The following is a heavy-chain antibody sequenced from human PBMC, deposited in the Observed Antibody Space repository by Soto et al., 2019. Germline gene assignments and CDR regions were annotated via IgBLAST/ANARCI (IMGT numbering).Heavy chain of an antibody. CDR3: TTHQYSSSWYAGDAFDI. CDR2: IRSKANSYAT. V-gene: IGHV3-73*01. D-gene: IGHD6-13*01. Sequence: EVQLVESGGGLVQPGGSLKLSCAASGFTFSGSAMHWVRQASGKGLEWVGRIRSKANSYATAYAASVKGRFTISRDDSKNTAYLQMNSLNTEDTAVYYCTTHQYSSSWYAGDAFDIWGQGTMVTVSS. CDR1: GFTFSGSA. J-gene: IGHJ3*02.